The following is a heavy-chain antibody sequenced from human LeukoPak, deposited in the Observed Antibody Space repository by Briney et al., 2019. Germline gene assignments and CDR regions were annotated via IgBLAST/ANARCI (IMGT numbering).Heavy chain of an antibody. V-gene: IGHV4-31*03. CDR2: IYYSGST. CDR1: GGSISSGGYS. Sequence: SETLSLTCTVSGGSISSGGYSWSWIRQHPGKGLEWIGYIYYSGSTYYNPSLKSRVTISVDTSKNQFSLKLSSVTAADTAVYYCARYSSGWDPPYFDYWGQGTLVTVSS. D-gene: IGHD6-19*01. CDR3: ARYSSGWDPPYFDY. J-gene: IGHJ4*02.